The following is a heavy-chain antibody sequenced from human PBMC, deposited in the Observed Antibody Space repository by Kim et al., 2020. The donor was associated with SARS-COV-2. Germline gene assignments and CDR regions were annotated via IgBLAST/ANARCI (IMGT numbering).Heavy chain of an antibody. CDR3: ASAKAGRYYDSSGYYYPYYFDY. Sequence: GESLKISCKGSGYSFTSYWIGWVRQMPGKGLEWMGIIYPGDSDTRYSPSFQGQVTISADKSISTAYLQWSSLKASDTAMYYCASAKAGRYYDSSGYYYPYYFDYWGQGTLVTVSS. V-gene: IGHV5-51*01. J-gene: IGHJ4*02. CDR1: GYSFTSYW. D-gene: IGHD3-22*01. CDR2: IYPGDSDT.